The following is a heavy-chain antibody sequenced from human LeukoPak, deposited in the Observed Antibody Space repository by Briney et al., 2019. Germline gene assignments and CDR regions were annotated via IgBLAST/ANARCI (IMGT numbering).Heavy chain of an antibody. CDR2: IYYRGST. CDR1: GGSISSSTYY. V-gene: IGHV4-39*01. Sequence: SETLSLTCTVSGGSISSSTYYWGWIRRPPGKGLEWIGSIYYRGSTYYNPSLKSRVTLSVDTSKNQFSLKLSSVTAADTAVYYCVRGSTLRHYQYWGQGTLVTVSS. J-gene: IGHJ4*02. CDR3: VRGSTLRHYQY. D-gene: IGHD3-16*01.